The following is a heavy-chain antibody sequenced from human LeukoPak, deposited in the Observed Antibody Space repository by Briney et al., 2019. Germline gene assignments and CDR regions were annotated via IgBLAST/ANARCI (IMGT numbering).Heavy chain of an antibody. CDR3: ARHSGSSGAFDY. Sequence: SETLSLTCTVSGGSISSYYWSWIRQPPGKGLEWIGYIYYSGSTNYNPSLKSRVTISVDTSKNQFSLKLSSVTAADTAVYYCARHSGSSGAFDYWGQGTLVTVSS. CDR1: GGSISSYY. CDR2: IYYSGST. J-gene: IGHJ4*02. V-gene: IGHV4-59*01. D-gene: IGHD6-6*01.